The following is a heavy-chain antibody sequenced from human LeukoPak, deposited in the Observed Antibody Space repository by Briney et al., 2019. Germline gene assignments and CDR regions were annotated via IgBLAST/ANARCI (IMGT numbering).Heavy chain of an antibody. D-gene: IGHD5-18*01. Sequence: SETLSLTCAVYGXSFSGYYWSWIRQPPGKGLEWIGEINHSGSTNYNPSPKSRVFISVDPSKNQFSLKLSSVTAADAAVYYCARDTHLGYWGQGTLVTVSS. CDR3: ARDTHLGY. CDR2: INHSGST. J-gene: IGHJ4*02. V-gene: IGHV4-34*01. CDR1: GXSFSGYY.